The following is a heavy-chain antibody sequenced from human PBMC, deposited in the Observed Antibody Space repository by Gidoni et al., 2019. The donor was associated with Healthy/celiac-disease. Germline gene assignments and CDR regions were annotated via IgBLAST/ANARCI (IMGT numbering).Heavy chain of an antibody. CDR2: ISSSSSYI. V-gene: IGHV3-21*01. D-gene: IGHD4-17*01. CDR1: EFTFCSYR. Sequence: EVQLEESVGGLAKPGGSLSLSCAASEFTFCSYRMNWVRQAPGKGLEWVSSISSSSSYIYYADSVKGRFTISRDNAKNSLYLQMNSLRAEDTAVYYCARDNGQDYGDPAYAFDIWGQGTMVTVSS. CDR3: ARDNGQDYGDPAYAFDI. J-gene: IGHJ3*02.